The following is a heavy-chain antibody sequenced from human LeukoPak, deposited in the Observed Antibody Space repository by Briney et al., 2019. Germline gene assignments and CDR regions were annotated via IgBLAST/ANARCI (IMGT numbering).Heavy chain of an antibody. CDR2: VSYDGNDG. V-gene: IGHV3-30*18. Sequence: VGSLRLSCIGSGFNFTYYAIYWVRQAPGKGLEWVAVVSYDGNDGYYADSVKGRFSISRDNSQNTVTLQMNNLRVDDTAIYYCAKLAWNDGSYYFDYWGQGTLVTVSS. CDR3: AKLAWNDGSYYFDY. D-gene: IGHD1-1*01. CDR1: GFNFTYYA. J-gene: IGHJ4*02.